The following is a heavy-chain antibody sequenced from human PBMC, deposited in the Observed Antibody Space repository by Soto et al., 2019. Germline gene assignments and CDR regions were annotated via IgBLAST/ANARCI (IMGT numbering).Heavy chain of an antibody. D-gene: IGHD6-6*01. J-gene: IGHJ4*02. CDR3: AAYSSSPHRSDY. CDR2: ISWNSGSI. Sequence: EVQLVESGGGLVQPGRSLRLSCAASGFTFDDYAMHWVRQAPGKGLEWVSGISWNSGSIGYADSVKGRFTISRDNAKNSLYLQMNSLRAEDTALYYCAAYSSSPHRSDYWGQGTLVTVSS. V-gene: IGHV3-9*01. CDR1: GFTFDDYA.